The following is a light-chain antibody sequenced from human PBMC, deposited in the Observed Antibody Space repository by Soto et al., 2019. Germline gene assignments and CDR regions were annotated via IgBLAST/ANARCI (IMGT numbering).Light chain of an antibody. CDR2: NAL. Sequence: EIVMTQSPATLSVSPGERATLSCRARQSVSTNLAWYQQKPGQAPRLLIYNALTRATGIPARFSGSGSGTDFTLEISRVETDDVGIYYCMQSTQLPPTFGQGTRLEI. V-gene: IGKV3-15*01. CDR1: QSVSTN. J-gene: IGKJ5*01. CDR3: MQSTQLPPT.